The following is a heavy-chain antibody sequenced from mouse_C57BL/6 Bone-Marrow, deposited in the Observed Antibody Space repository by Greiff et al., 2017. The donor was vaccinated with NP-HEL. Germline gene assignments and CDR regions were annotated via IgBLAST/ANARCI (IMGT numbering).Heavy chain of an antibody. V-gene: IGHV2-2*01. D-gene: IGHD2-1*01. CDR3: ARNVYYGNYYAMDY. Sequence: VQLQESGPGLVQPSQSLSITCTVSGFSLTSYGVHWVRQSPGKGLEWLGVIWSGGSTDYNAAFISRLSISKDNSTSQVFFKMNSLQADDTAIYYCARNVYYGNYYAMDYWGQGTSVTVSS. CDR1: GFSLTSYG. J-gene: IGHJ4*01. CDR2: IWSGGST.